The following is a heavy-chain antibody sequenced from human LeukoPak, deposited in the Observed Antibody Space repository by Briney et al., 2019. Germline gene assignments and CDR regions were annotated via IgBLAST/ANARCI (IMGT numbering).Heavy chain of an antibody. CDR3: ARGYSSSWYFDY. CDR1: GYTFTSYD. Sequence: GASVKVSCKASGYTFTSYDINWVRQAPGQGLEWMGVINPSGGSTSYAQKFQGRVTMTRDTSTSTVYMELSSLRSEDTAVYSCARGYSSSWYFDYWGQGTLVTVSS. J-gene: IGHJ4*02. V-gene: IGHV1-46*01. D-gene: IGHD6-13*01. CDR2: INPSGGST.